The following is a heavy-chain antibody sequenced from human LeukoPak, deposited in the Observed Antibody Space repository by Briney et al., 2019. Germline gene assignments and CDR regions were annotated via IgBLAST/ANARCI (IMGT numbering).Heavy chain of an antibody. D-gene: IGHD2-21*01. J-gene: IGHJ3*01. CDR3: ARARAVIDDAFEV. V-gene: IGHV4-30-4*02. Sequence: PSETLSLTCAVYGGSFSGSYWSWIRQPPGKGLEWIGYIHYRGSTYYNTALKSRASISVGTSRNQFSLKLSSVTAADTAVYYCARARAVIDDAFEVWGQGTMVTVSS. CDR2: IHYRGST. CDR1: GGSFSGSY.